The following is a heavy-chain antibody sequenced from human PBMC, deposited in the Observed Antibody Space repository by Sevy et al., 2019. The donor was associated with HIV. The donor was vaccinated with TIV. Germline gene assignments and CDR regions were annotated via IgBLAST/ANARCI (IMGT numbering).Heavy chain of an antibody. Sequence: GGSLRLSCVTSGFTFSSYAMSWVRQTPGKGLEWVSAIGGSADYTYYADSVKGRFTISRDNSKNTLYLQMNSLRAEDTAVYYCAKDHGGATWSWGQGTLVTVSS. CDR3: AKDHGGATWS. CDR2: IGGSADYT. V-gene: IGHV3-23*01. J-gene: IGHJ5*02. D-gene: IGHD1-26*01. CDR1: GFTFSSYA.